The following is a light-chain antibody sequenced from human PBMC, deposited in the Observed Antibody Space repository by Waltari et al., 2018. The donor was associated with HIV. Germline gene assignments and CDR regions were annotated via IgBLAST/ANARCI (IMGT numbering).Light chain of an antibody. Sequence: QSVLTQPPSASETPGQTLTISCSGSSSNLRNNYVSCYQQFPGTAPKLLIYRTSQRPSGVPDRFSGSKSGASASLAISGVRSEDEADYYCATWDNSLSGHVIFGGGTKLTVL. CDR2: RTS. CDR3: ATWDNSLSGHVI. V-gene: IGLV1-47*01. J-gene: IGLJ2*01. CDR1: SSNLRNNY.